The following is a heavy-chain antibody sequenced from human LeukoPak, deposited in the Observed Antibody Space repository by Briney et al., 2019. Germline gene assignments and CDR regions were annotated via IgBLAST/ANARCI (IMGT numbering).Heavy chain of an antibody. Sequence: PGGSLRLSCAASGFTFSSYGMHWVRQAPGKGLEWVAVISYDGSNKYYADSVKGRFTISRDNSKNTLYLQMNSLRAEDTAVYYCAGCIAFDTAMVKVHNWFDPWGQGTLVTVSS. D-gene: IGHD5-18*01. CDR2: ISYDGSNK. CDR3: AGCIAFDTAMVKVHNWFDP. V-gene: IGHV3-30*03. CDR1: GFTFSSYG. J-gene: IGHJ5*02.